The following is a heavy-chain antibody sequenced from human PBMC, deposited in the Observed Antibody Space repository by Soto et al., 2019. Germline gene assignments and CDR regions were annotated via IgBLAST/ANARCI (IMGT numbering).Heavy chain of an antibody. V-gene: IGHV3-23*01. CDR2: IRGTAT. CDR1: GFSFSSFA. D-gene: IGHD3-22*01. Sequence: EVQLLESGGTLVQPGESLRLSCEVSGFSFSSFAMNWVRQAPGEGLEWVSSIRGTATSYADSVKGRFTISRDNSKNTVYLQMSTLRGEDTAVYYFAKCVVLITTAGGWGTGFAPRGQGTLIIVSS. J-gene: IGHJ5*02. CDR3: AKCVVLITTAGGWGTGFAP.